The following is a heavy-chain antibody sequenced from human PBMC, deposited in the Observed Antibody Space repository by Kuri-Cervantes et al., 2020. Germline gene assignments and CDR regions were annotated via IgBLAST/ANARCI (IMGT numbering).Heavy chain of an antibody. D-gene: IGHD1-26*01. J-gene: IGHJ4*02. Sequence: GGSLRLSCAASGFTFDDYAMHWVRQVPGKGLEWVSGINWNSGSIDYADSVKGRFTISRDNAKNSLYLQMNSLRAEDTAVYYCARESTVGATTSFDYWGQGTLVTVSS. V-gene: IGHV3-9*01. CDR3: ARESTVGATTSFDY. CDR1: GFTFDDYA. CDR2: INWNSGSI.